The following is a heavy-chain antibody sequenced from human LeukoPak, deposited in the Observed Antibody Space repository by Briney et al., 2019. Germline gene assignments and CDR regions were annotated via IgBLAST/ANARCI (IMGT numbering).Heavy chain of an antibody. CDR2: IDSTSSII. Sequence: QSGGSLRLSCAASGFTFSSYSMNWVRQAPGEGLEYISYIDSTSSIIYYADSVKGRFTISRDNAKNSLYLQMNSLRDEDTAVYYCVRDLNWNLDFWGQGTLVTVSS. J-gene: IGHJ4*02. V-gene: IGHV3-48*02. CDR3: VRDLNWNLDF. CDR1: GFTFSSYS. D-gene: IGHD1-1*01.